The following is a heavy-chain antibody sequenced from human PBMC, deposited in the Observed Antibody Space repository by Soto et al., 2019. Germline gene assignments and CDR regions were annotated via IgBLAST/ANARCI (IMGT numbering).Heavy chain of an antibody. Sequence: PSQTLSLTCAISGDSVSSNSAAWNWIRQSPSRGLEWLGRTYYRSKWYNDYAVSVKSRITINPDTSKNQFSLQLNSVTPEDTAVYYCARDRVGGLERRRFGMDVWGQGATVTAP. J-gene: IGHJ6*02. V-gene: IGHV6-1*01. CDR1: GDSVSSNSAA. D-gene: IGHD1-1*01. CDR3: ARDRVGGLERRRFGMDV. CDR2: TYYRSKWYN.